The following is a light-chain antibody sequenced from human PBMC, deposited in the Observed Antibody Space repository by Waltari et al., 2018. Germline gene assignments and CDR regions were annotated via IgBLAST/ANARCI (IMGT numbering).Light chain of an antibody. CDR2: GAS. CDR1: QSVSSD. Sequence: EIVMTQSPATLSVSPGERATLSCRASQSVSSDLAWYQQKPGQAPRRLIYGASTRATGIPAGFSGSGSATEFTLTISSLQSEDFAIYYCQQYNEWPPYTFGQGTKLEIK. J-gene: IGKJ2*01. CDR3: QQYNEWPPYT. V-gene: IGKV3-15*01.